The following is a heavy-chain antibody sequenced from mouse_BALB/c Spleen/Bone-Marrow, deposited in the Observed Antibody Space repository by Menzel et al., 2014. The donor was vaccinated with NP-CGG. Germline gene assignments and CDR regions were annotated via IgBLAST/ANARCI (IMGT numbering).Heavy chain of an antibody. Sequence: VQLKQSGPDLAKPGASVKISCKASGYSFTDYYMHWVKQSHGKSLEWIGRVNPNNGGTNYNQKFKGKAILTVDKSSNTAYMELRSLTSEDSAVYFCARDYDYGCAYWGQGTLVTVSA. CDR1: GYSFTDYY. V-gene: IGHV1-18*01. J-gene: IGHJ3*01. CDR2: VNPNNGGT. CDR3: ARDYDYGCAY. D-gene: IGHD2-4*01.